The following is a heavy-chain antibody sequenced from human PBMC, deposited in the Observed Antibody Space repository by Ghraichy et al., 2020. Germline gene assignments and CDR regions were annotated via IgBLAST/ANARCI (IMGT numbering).Heavy chain of an antibody. V-gene: IGHV3-48*02. CDR2: ISSSSSTI. J-gene: IGHJ3*02. D-gene: IGHD4-17*01. CDR3: ASPGGTSPVTTISPTDAFDI. Sequence: GGSLRLSCAASGFTFSSYSMNWVRQAPGKGLEWVSYISSSSSTIYYADSVKGRFTISRDNAKNSLYLQMNSLRDEDTAVYYCASPGGTSPVTTISPTDAFDIWGQGTMVTVSS. CDR1: GFTFSSYS.